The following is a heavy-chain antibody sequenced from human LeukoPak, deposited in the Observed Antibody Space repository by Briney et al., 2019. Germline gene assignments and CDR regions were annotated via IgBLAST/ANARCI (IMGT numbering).Heavy chain of an antibody. CDR2: VYNGVNT. CDR1: GASVSSASY. V-gene: IGHV4-61*01. J-gene: IGHJ5*02. D-gene: IGHD1-26*01. CDR3: ARSRAFNSGAFDP. Sequence: SETLSLTCTVSGASVSSASYWTWIRQPPGKGVEWIAHVYNGVNTNYNPSLKSRVTISVDTSKNQFSLRLNSVTAADTAVYYCARSRAFNSGAFDPWGQGSLVTVSS.